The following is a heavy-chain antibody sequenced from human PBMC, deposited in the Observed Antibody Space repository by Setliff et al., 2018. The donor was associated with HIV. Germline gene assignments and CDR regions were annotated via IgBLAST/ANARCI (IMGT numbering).Heavy chain of an antibody. J-gene: IGHJ4*02. CDR2: MNPNSGNT. V-gene: IGHV1-8*01. Sequence: ASVKVSCKASGYTFSTYDFNWVRQATGQGLEWMGWMNPNSGNTGYAQKFQGRVTMTRNTSISTAYMELSSLRSEDTAVYYCARGFPRGAGYYIWGQGTLVTVSS. CDR1: GYTFSTYD. D-gene: IGHD3-9*01. CDR3: ARGFPRGAGYYI.